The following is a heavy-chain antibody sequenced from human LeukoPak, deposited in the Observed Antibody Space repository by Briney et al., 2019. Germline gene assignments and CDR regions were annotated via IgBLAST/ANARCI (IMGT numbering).Heavy chain of an antibody. CDR1: GFTFSSYA. J-gene: IGHJ5*02. D-gene: IGHD6-19*01. CDR3: AKALSSGKPNWFDP. CDR2: ISGSGGST. Sequence: QTGGSLRLSCAASGFTFSSYAMSWVRQAPGKGLEWVSAISGSGGSTYYADSVKGRFTISRDNSKNTLYLQVNSLRAEDTAVYYCAKALSSGKPNWFDPWGQGTLVTVSS. V-gene: IGHV3-23*01.